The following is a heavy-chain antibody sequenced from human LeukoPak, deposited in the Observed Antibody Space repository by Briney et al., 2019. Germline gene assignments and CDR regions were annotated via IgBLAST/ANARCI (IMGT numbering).Heavy chain of an antibody. V-gene: IGHV3-48*01. CDR1: GFTFSSYS. CDR3: ARSRIAVAGPNWFDP. Sequence: GGSLRLSCAASGFTFSSYSMNWVRQAPGKGLEWVSYISSSSSTIYYADSVKGRFTISRDNAENSLYLQMNSLRAEDTAVYYCARSRIAVAGPNWFDPWGQGTLVTVSS. CDR2: ISSSSSTI. D-gene: IGHD6-19*01. J-gene: IGHJ5*02.